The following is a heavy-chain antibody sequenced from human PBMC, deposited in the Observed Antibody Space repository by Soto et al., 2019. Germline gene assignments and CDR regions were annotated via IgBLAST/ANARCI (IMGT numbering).Heavy chain of an antibody. CDR1: GYTFTGYY. J-gene: IGHJ5*02. D-gene: IGHD6-13*01. CDR3: ARESRSSWYWFDP. Sequence: VASVKVSCKASGYTFTGYYMHWVRQAPGQGLEWMGWINPNSGGTNYAQKFQGRVTMTRDTSISTAYMELSRLRSDDTAVYYCARESRSSWYWFDPWGQGTLVTVS. V-gene: IGHV1-2*02. CDR2: INPNSGGT.